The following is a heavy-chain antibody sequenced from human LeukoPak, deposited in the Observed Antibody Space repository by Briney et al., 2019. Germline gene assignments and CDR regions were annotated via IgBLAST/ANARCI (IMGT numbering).Heavy chain of an antibody. CDR2: IAGKPYGGTT. J-gene: IGHJ4*02. V-gene: IGHV3-49*03. D-gene: IGHD3-16*01. CDR1: GFTFSSYW. Sequence: GGSLRLSCAASGFTFSSYWMSWFRQAPGKGLEWVGFIAGKPYGGTTEYAASVKGRFTISRDDSKSIAYLQMNSLKTEDTAVYYCSRDSYGHDPRNSFDYWGQGTLVTVSS. CDR3: SRDSYGHDPRNSFDY.